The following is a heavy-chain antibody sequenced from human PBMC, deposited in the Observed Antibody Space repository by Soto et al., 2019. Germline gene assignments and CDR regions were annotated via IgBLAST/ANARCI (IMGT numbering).Heavy chain of an antibody. J-gene: IGHJ6*02. D-gene: IGHD1-26*01. CDR1: GFTFSSYA. CDR3: AKPSGEWELPSTTYGMDV. V-gene: IGHV3-23*01. Sequence: EVQLLESGGGLVQPGGSLRLSCAASGFTFSSYAMSWVRQAPGKGLEWVSAISGSGGSTYYADSVKGRFTISRDNSKNTLYLQMNSLRAEDTAVYYCAKPSGEWELPSTTYGMDVWGQGTTVTVSS. CDR2: ISGSGGST.